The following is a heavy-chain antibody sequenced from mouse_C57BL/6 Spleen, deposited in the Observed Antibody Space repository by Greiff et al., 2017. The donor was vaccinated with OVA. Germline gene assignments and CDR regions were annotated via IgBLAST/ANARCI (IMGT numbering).Heavy chain of an antibody. Sequence: QVQLQQSGAELARPGASVKMSCKASGYTFTSYTMHWVKQRPGQGLEWIGYINPSSGYTKYNQKFKDKATLTADKSSSTSYMQLSSLTSEDSAVYYCARGGGYYVYYAMDYWGQGTSVTVSS. CDR1: GYTFTSYT. CDR3: ARGGGYYVYYAMDY. J-gene: IGHJ4*01. D-gene: IGHD2-3*01. CDR2: INPSSGYT. V-gene: IGHV1-4*01.